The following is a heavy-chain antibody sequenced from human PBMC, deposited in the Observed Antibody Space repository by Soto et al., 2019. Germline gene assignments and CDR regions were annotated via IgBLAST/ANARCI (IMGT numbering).Heavy chain of an antibody. D-gene: IGHD5-18*01. V-gene: IGHV4-59*01. CDR3: ARDSYNFDD. CDR2: IYYSGST. J-gene: IGHJ4*02. CDR1: GFSIRSYY. Sequence: DTRSLTCTFSGFSIRSYYWIWIRQPPGKGLVWIGFIYYSGSTDYNPSLKSRVTISVDTSKNQFSLKLRSVTAADTAVYYCARDSYNFDDWGQGILVTVSS.